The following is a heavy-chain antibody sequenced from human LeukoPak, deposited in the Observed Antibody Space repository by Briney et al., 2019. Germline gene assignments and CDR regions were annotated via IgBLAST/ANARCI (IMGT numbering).Heavy chain of an antibody. Sequence: GGSLRLSCAASGFTFSSYSMNWVRQAPGKGLEWVSSISSSSSYIYYADSVKGRFTISRDNAKNSVYLQMNSLRAEDTAVYYCARARTTRGFDYWGQGTLVTVSS. CDR1: GFTFSSYS. CDR3: ARARTTRGFDY. J-gene: IGHJ4*02. D-gene: IGHD4-17*01. V-gene: IGHV3-21*01. CDR2: ISSSSSYI.